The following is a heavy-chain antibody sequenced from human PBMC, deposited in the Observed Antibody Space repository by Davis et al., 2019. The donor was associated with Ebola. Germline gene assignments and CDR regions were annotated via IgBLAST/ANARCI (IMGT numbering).Heavy chain of an antibody. CDR3: ARDVGNGYDFWSGYRYYYGMDV. V-gene: IGHV3-11*01. Sequence: PSETLSLTCAVYGGSFSGYYMSWIRQAPGKGLEWVSYISSSGSTIYYADSVKGRFTISRDNAKNSLYLQMNSLRAEDTAVYYCARDVGNGYDFWSGYRYYYGMDVWGQGTTVTVSS. CDR1: GGSFSGYY. CDR2: ISSSGSTI. J-gene: IGHJ6*02. D-gene: IGHD3-3*01.